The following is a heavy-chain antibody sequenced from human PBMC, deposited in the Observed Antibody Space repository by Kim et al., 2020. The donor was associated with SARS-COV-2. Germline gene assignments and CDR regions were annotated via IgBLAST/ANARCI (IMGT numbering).Heavy chain of an antibody. D-gene: IGHD6-19*01. Sequence: SETLSLTCTVSGGSISSYYWSWIRQPPGKGLEWIGYIYYSGSTNYNPSLKSRVTISVDTSKNQFSLKLSSVTAADTAVYYCARVMGSGWPYFDYWGQGTLVTVSS. J-gene: IGHJ4*02. CDR3: ARVMGSGWPYFDY. CDR1: GGSISSYY. CDR2: IYYSGST. V-gene: IGHV4-59*01.